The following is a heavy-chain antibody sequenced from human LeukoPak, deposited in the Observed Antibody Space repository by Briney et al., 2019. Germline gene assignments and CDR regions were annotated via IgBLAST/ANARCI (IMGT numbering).Heavy chain of an antibody. CDR2: ISSSGSTI. CDR1: GFTFSNYE. V-gene: IGHV3-48*03. CDR3: AKETKEGYYYYGMDV. J-gene: IGHJ6*02. Sequence: GGSLRLSCAASGFTFSNYEMNWVRQAPGKGLEWVSYISSSGSTIYYADSVKGRFIISRDNAKNSLYLQMNSLRAEDTAVYYCAKETKEGYYYYGMDVWGQGTTVTVSS.